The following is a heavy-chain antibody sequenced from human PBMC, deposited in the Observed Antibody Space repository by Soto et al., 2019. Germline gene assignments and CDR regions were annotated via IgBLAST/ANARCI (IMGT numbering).Heavy chain of an antibody. Sequence: LSLTCTVSGGSISSYYWSWIRQPPGKGLEWIGYIYYSGSTNYNPSLKSRVTISVDTSKNQFSLKLSSVTAADTAVYYCARAAYCGGDCRNWFDPWGQGTLVTVSS. D-gene: IGHD2-21*02. CDR1: GGSISSYY. J-gene: IGHJ5*02. V-gene: IGHV4-59*01. CDR3: ARAAYCGGDCRNWFDP. CDR2: IYYSGST.